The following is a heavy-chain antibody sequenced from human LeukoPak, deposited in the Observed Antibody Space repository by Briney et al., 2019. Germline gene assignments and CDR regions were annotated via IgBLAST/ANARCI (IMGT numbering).Heavy chain of an antibody. J-gene: IGHJ4*02. CDR2: LNWNSGGI. CDR3: ARGGVRGVLLPVDY. D-gene: IGHD3-10*01. Sequence: PGGSLRLSCAASGFTFDDYAMHWVRQAPGKGLEWVSGLNWNSGGIVYADSVKGRFTLSRDNAKNSLYLQMNSLRTEDTAVYYCARGGVRGVLLPVDYWGQGTLVTVSS. CDR1: GFTFDDYA. V-gene: IGHV3-9*01.